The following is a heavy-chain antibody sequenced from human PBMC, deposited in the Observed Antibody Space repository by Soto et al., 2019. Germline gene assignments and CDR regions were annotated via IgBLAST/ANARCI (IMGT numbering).Heavy chain of an antibody. CDR3: ARGGAARNYYYYGMDV. CDR1: GYTFTGYY. Sequence: ASVKVSCKASGYTFTGYYMHWVRQAPGQGLEWMGWINPNSGGTNYAQKFQGWVTMTRGTSISTAYMELSRLRSDDTAVYYCARGGAARNYYYYGMDVWGQGTRVTVSS. V-gene: IGHV1-2*04. J-gene: IGHJ6*02. CDR2: INPNSGGT. D-gene: IGHD6-6*01.